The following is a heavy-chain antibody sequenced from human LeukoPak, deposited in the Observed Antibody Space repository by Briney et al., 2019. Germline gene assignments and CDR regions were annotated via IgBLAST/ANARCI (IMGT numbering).Heavy chain of an antibody. D-gene: IGHD3-10*01. CDR1: GGTFSSYA. Sequence: GASVKVSCAASGGTFSSYAINWVRQATGQGLEWMGWMNPNSGNTGYAQKFQGRVTITRNTSISTAYMELSSLRSEDTAVYYCARGGGSGSYTVYYYYYMDVWGKGTTVTVSS. V-gene: IGHV1-8*03. CDR2: MNPNSGNT. CDR3: ARGGGSGSYTVYYYYYMDV. J-gene: IGHJ6*03.